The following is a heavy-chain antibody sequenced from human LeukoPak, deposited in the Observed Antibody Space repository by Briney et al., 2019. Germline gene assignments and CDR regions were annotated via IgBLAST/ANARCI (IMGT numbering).Heavy chain of an antibody. V-gene: IGHV7-4-1*02. J-gene: IGHJ6*02. D-gene: IGHD3-10*01. CDR2: INPNGGNP. Sequence: ASVKVSCKASGYNFISYIMSWVRPAPAQGLERMGWINPNGGNPTYAQDFIGRFVFSLDTSVSTAYLQISSLKAEDTAVYYCERVRGFGERGMDVWGQGTTVTVSS. CDR3: ERVRGFGERGMDV. CDR1: GYNFISYI.